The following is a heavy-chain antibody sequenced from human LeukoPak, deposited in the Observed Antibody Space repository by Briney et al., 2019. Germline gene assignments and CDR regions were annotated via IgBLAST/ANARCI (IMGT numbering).Heavy chain of an antibody. CDR2: IRYDGSNK. CDR3: AKDPQLYYYGSGSYADY. CDR1: GFTFSSYG. V-gene: IGHV3-30*02. Sequence: PGGSLRLSCAASGFTFSSYGMHWVRQAPGKGLEWVAFIRYDGSNKYYADSVKGRFTISRDNSKNTLYLQMNSLRAEDTAVYYCAKDPQLYYYGSGSYADYWGQGTLVTVSS. J-gene: IGHJ4*02. D-gene: IGHD3-10*01.